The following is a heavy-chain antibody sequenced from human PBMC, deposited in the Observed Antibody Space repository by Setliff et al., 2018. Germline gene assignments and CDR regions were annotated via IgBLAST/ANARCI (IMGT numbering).Heavy chain of an antibody. CDR2: ISTYTDNT. J-gene: IGHJ3*02. Sequence: GASVKVSCKASGYMFKSYGITWMRQAPGQGFEWMGWISTYTDNTKSAQKFQDRVTMTTDTSTSTGYMELRSLTSDDTAVYYCARRWETGDQDAYDIWGQGTMVTVSS. V-gene: IGHV1-18*04. D-gene: IGHD7-27*01. CDR1: GYMFKSYG. CDR3: ARRWETGDQDAYDI.